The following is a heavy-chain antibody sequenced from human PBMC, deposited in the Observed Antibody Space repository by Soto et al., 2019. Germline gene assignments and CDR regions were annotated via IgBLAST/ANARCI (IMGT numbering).Heavy chain of an antibody. V-gene: IGHV4-34*01. Sequence: SGTLSLTCAVYGGSFSGYYWSWIRQPPGKGLEWIGEINHSGSTNYNPSLKSRVTISVDTSKNQFSLKLSSVTAADTAVYYCARIHRSMNWNLRTYYYYAMDVWGQGTTVTVS. CDR2: INHSGST. J-gene: IGHJ6*02. CDR3: ARIHRSMNWNLRTYYYYAMDV. D-gene: IGHD1-1*01. CDR1: GGSFSGYY.